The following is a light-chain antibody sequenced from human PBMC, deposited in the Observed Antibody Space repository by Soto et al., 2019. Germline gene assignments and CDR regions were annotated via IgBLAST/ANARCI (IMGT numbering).Light chain of an antibody. CDR1: QSFSSN. CDR2: ESS. J-gene: IGKJ1*01. CDR3: LQYNNGPPWT. Sequence: EIVSTQYPATLYVSPGQRATLACRASQSFSSNLAWYQQKPGQAPRLLIYESSTRANGIPARFSGSGSGTQFTLTISSLQSEDYAVYYSLQYNNGPPWTFGEGTKLEIK. V-gene: IGKV3-15*01.